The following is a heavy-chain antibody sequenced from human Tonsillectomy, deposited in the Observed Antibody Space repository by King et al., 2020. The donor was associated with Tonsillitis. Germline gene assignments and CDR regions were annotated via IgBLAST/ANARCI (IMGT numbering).Heavy chain of an antibody. D-gene: IGHD6-13*01. CDR3: ARGVRAAAGIRREYGASYN. Sequence: VQLQQWGAGLLKPSETLSLTCAVYGGSFSGYYWSWIRQPPGKGLEWIGEINHSGSTNYNPSLKSRVTISVDTSKNQFSLKLSSVTAADTAVYYCARGVRAAAGIRREYGASYNWGQGTLVTVSS. J-gene: IGHJ4*02. CDR1: GGSFSGYY. V-gene: IGHV4-34*01. CDR2: INHSGST.